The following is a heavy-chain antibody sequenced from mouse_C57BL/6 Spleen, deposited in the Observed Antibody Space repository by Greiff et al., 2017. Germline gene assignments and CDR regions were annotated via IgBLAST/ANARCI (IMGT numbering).Heavy chain of an antibody. CDR2: INPGSGGT. Sequence: QVQLQQSGAELVRPGTSVKVSCKASGYAFTNYLIEWVKQRPGQGLEWIGVINPGSGGTNYNEKFKGKATLTADKSSSTAYMQLSSLTSEDSAVYFCARGDSNYGKNWGQGTLVTVSA. J-gene: IGHJ3*01. CDR1: GYAFTNYL. V-gene: IGHV1-54*01. CDR3: ARGDSNYGKN. D-gene: IGHD2-5*01.